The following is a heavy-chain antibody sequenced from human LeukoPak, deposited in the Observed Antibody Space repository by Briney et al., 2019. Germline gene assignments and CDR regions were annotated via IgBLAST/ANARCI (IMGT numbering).Heavy chain of an antibody. V-gene: IGHV3-53*01. CDR3: ARDPQSSQQLVSY. CDR1: GFXVSCNY. Sequence: GGSLRLSCAAFGFXVSCNYFTWVRQAPGKGLEWVSVIYRDGSTFYADSVKGRFTISRDNSRNTLYLQMNGLRAEDTAVYYCARDPQSSQQLVSYWGQGTLVTVSS. CDR2: IYRDGST. J-gene: IGHJ4*02. D-gene: IGHD6-13*01.